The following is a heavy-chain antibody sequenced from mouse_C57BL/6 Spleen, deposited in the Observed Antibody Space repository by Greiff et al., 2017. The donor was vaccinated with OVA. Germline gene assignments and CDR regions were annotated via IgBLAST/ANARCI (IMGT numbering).Heavy chain of an antibody. CDR3: ARGRDSWATRYAMDY. J-gene: IGHJ4*01. CDR1: GYTFTSYW. D-gene: IGHD1-1*01. V-gene: IGHV1-50*01. Sequence: VQLQQPGAELVKPGASVKLSCKASGYTFTSYWMQWVKQRPGQGLEWIGEIDPSDSYTNYNQKFKGKATLTVDTSSSTAYMQLSSLTSEDSAVYYCARGRDSWATRYAMDYWGQGTSVTVSS. CDR2: IDPSDSYT.